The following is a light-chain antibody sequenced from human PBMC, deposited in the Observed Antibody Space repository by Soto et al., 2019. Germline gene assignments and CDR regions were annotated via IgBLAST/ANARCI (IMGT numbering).Light chain of an antibody. Sequence: DIQMTQSPSSLSASVGDRVTITCQASQDISKYLNWYQQKPGKAPKLLIYDASNLEAGVPSRFSGTGSGTFYTLTISSLHPDDFAAYHCQQYDSIPFTSGPGTKVEIK. CDR2: DAS. CDR3: QQYDSIPFT. CDR1: QDISKY. J-gene: IGKJ3*01. V-gene: IGKV1-33*01.